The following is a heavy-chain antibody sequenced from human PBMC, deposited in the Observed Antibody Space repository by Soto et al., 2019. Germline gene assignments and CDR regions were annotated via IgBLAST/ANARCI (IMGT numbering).Heavy chain of an antibody. J-gene: IGHJ2*01. CDR3: ARGYTYGRYPFYWYFDL. V-gene: IGHV4-59*01. D-gene: IGHD5-18*01. Sequence: SETLSLTCTVSGGSISSYYWSWIRQPPGKGLEWIGYVYYSGSTNYNPSLKSRVTISVDTSKNQFSLKLSSVTAADTAVHYCARGYTYGRYPFYWYFDLWGRGTLVT. CDR2: VYYSGST. CDR1: GGSISSYY.